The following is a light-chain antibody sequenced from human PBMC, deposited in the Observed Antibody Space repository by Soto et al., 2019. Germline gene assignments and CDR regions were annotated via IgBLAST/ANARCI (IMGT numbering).Light chain of an antibody. V-gene: IGLV1-44*01. Sequence: QPVLTQPPSASGTPGQRVTISCSGSSSNIGSKTVNWYQQLPGTAPKLLIYSNNQRPSGVPDRFSGSKSGTSASLAISGLTSEDEADYYCAAWDDSLNGVVFGGGTKLTVL. CDR3: AAWDDSLNGVV. CDR1: SSNIGSKT. CDR2: SNN. J-gene: IGLJ2*01.